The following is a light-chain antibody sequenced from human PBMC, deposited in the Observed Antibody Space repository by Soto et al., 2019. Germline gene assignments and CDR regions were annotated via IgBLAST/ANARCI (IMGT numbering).Light chain of an antibody. J-gene: IGKJ2*01. CDR3: QQYNNWPSGYT. CDR2: GAS. V-gene: IGKV3-15*01. CDR1: QSVSSN. Sequence: EIVMTQSPATLSVSPGERATLSCRASQSVSSNLAWYRQKPGQAPRLLIYGASTRATGIPARFSGSGSGTEFTLTISSLQSEDFAVYYCQQYNNWPSGYTFGQGTKLEIK.